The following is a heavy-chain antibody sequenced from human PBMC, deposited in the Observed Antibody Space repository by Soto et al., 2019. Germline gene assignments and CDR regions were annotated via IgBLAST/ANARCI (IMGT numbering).Heavy chain of an antibody. CDR2: ISYDGSNK. Sequence: PGGSLRLSCAASGFTFSSYGMHWVRQAPGKGLEWVAVISYDGSNKYYADSVKGRFTISRDNSKNTLYLQMNSLRAEDTAVYYCAKDLKYVGHFYYYYYGMDVWGQGTTVTVSS. J-gene: IGHJ6*02. CDR3: AKDLKYVGHFYYYYYGMDV. D-gene: IGHD1-26*01. CDR1: GFTFSSYG. V-gene: IGHV3-30*18.